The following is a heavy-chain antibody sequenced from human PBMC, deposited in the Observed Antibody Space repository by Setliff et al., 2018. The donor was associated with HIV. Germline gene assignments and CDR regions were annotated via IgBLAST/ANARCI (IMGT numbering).Heavy chain of an antibody. J-gene: IGHJ6*02. D-gene: IGHD6-19*01. Sequence: SETLSLTCTVSGGSIRSDSYYWTWIRQPAGEGLEWIGRIYSSGNTSYNPSLESRVTISVDTSKNQFSLKLSSVTAADTAVYYCAREEKLSAVAGTMYYYYAMDVWGQGTTVTVS. CDR3: AREEKLSAVAGTMYYYYAMDV. CDR1: GGSIRSDSYY. V-gene: IGHV4-61*02. CDR2: IYSSGNT.